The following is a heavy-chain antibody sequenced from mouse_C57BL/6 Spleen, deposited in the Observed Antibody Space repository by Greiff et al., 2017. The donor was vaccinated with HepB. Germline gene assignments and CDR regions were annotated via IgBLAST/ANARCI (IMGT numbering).Heavy chain of an antibody. V-gene: IGHV5-9-1*02. CDR1: GFTFSSYA. J-gene: IGHJ4*01. CDR3: TRIWYPYAMDY. CDR2: ISSGGDYI. D-gene: IGHD2-1*01. Sequence: EVKLMESGEGLVKPGGSLKLSCAASGFTFSSYAMSWVRQTPEKRLEWVAYISSGGDYIYYADTVKGRFTISRDNARNTLYLQMSSLKSEDTAMYYCTRIWYPYAMDYWGQGTSVTVSS.